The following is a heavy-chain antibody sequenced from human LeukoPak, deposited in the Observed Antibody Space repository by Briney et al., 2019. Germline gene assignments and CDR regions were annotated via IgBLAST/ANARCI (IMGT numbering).Heavy chain of an antibody. V-gene: IGHV3-23*01. Sequence: GGSLRLSCAASGFTFSSYAMSWVRQAPGKGLEWVSAISGSGGSTYYADSVKGRFTISRDNSKSTLYLQMNSLRAGDTAVYYCAKDRGGSYYMDVWGKGTTVTVSS. J-gene: IGHJ6*03. D-gene: IGHD1-26*01. CDR3: AKDRGGSYYMDV. CDR2: ISGSGGST. CDR1: GFTFSSYA.